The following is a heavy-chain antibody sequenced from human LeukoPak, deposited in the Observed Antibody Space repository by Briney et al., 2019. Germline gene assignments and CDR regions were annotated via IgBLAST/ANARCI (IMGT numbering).Heavy chain of an antibody. CDR2: IYHSGST. Sequence: SETLSLTCAVSGGSISSSNWWSWVRQPPGKGLEWIGEIYHSGSTNYNPSLKSRVTISVDKSKNQFSLKLSSVTAADTAVYYCARNYYGSGSYYNARGPFDYWGQGTLVTVSS. CDR1: GGSISSSNW. CDR3: ARNYYGSGSYYNARGPFDY. V-gene: IGHV4-4*02. D-gene: IGHD3-10*01. J-gene: IGHJ4*02.